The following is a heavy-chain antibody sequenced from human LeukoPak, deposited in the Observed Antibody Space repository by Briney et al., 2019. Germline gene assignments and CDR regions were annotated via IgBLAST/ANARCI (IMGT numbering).Heavy chain of an antibody. CDR2: IRHDGSNK. Sequence: PGGSLRLSCAASGFTFSYFGIHWVRHAPGKGLEWVTFIRHDGSNKYYVDSVKGRFTISRDNSKNTVYLQMNSLRSEDTAVYYCVRDGRRNCSSINCYTFLNWGQGTLVTVSS. CDR1: GFTFSYFG. V-gene: IGHV3-30*02. D-gene: IGHD2-2*01. CDR3: VRDGRRNCSSINCYTFLN. J-gene: IGHJ4*02.